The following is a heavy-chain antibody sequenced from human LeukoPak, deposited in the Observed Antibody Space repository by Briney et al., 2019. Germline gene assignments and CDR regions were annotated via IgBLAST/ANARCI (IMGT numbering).Heavy chain of an antibody. V-gene: IGHV4-4*07. Sequence: SETLSLTCTVSGGSISSYYWSWIRQPAGKGLEWIERIYTSGSTNYNPSLKSRVTMSVDTSKNQFSLKLSSVTAADTAVYYCARDTCSSTSCRKKFDFWGQGTLVTVSS. CDR2: IYTSGST. CDR3: ARDTCSSTSCRKKFDF. D-gene: IGHD2-2*01. CDR1: GGSISSYY. J-gene: IGHJ4*02.